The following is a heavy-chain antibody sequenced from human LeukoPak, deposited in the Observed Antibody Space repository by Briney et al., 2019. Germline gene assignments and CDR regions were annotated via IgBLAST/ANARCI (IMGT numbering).Heavy chain of an antibody. CDR1: GFTFSSYG. V-gene: IGHV3-21*01. Sequence: PGGSLRVSCAATGFTFSSYGMIWVRQAPGKGLEWVSSISSSSSYIYFADSVKGRFTISRDNAKNSLYLQMNSLRAEDTAVYYCARENRNNWFDPWGQGTLVTVSS. CDR3: ARENRNNWFDP. J-gene: IGHJ5*02. CDR2: ISSSSSYI.